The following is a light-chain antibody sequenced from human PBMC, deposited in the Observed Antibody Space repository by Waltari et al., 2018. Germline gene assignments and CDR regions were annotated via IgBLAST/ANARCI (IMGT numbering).Light chain of an antibody. CDR2: ATP. J-gene: IGLJ3*02. CDR1: SSNIGAGYD. Sequence: QSVLTQPPSVSGAPGQRVTISCTGSSSNIGAGYDVHWYQQLPGTAPKPPPYATPNRPPGVPDRFSGSKSGTSASLAITGLQAEDEADYYCQSYDSSLSASVFAGGTKLTVL. CDR3: QSYDSSLSASV. V-gene: IGLV1-40*01.